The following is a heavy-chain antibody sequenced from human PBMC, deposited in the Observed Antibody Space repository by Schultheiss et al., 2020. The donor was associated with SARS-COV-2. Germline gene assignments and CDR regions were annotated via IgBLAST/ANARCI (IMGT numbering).Heavy chain of an antibody. J-gene: IGHJ4*02. D-gene: IGHD3-22*01. CDR1: GFTFSSYA. CDR3: ARIKGYYYDSSGFARVDY. V-gene: IGHV3-7*01. Sequence: GGSLRLSCAASGFTFSSYAMSWVRQAPGKGLEWVANIKQDGSEKYYVDSVKGRFTISRDNAKNSLYLQMNSLRAEDTAVYYCARIKGYYYDSSGFARVDYWGQGTLVTVSS. CDR2: IKQDGSEK.